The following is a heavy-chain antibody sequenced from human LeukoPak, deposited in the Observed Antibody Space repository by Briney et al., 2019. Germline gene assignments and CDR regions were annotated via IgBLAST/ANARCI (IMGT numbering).Heavy chain of an antibody. Sequence: GGSLRLSCAASGFTFSSYSMNWVRQAPGKGLEWVSSICSSSSYIYYADSVKGRFTISRDNAKNSLCLQMSSLRAEDTAVYYCARDHSSGSAEYFQHWGQGTLVTVSS. D-gene: IGHD6-19*01. CDR3: ARDHSSGSAEYFQH. J-gene: IGHJ1*01. V-gene: IGHV3-21*01. CDR1: GFTFSSYS. CDR2: ICSSSSYI.